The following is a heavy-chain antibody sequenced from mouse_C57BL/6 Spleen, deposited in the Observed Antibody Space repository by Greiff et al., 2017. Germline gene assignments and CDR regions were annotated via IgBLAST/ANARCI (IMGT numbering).Heavy chain of an antibody. J-gene: IGHJ4*01. V-gene: IGHV7-3*01. CDR3: ARYILSYAMDY. Sequence: EVHLVESGGGLVQPGGSLSLSCAASGFTFTDYYMSWVRQPPGKALEWLGFIRNKANGYTTEYSASVKGRFTISRDNSQSILYLQMNALRAEDSATYYCARYILSYAMDYWGQGTSVTVSS. CDR1: GFTFTDYY. CDR2: IRNKANGYTT.